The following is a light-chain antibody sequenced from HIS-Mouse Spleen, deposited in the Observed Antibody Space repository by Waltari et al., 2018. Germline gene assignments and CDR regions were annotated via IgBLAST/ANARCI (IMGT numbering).Light chain of an antibody. CDR1: QTVSSSY. V-gene: IGKV3-20*01. J-gene: IGKJ4*01. Sequence: ELVLTQSPDTLSLSPGERDTLSCRASQTVSSSYLAWYQQKPGQAPRLLIYGASSRATGIPDRFSGSGSGTDFTLTISRLEPEDFAVYYCQQYGSSPLTFGGGTKVEIK. CDR3: QQYGSSPLT. CDR2: GAS.